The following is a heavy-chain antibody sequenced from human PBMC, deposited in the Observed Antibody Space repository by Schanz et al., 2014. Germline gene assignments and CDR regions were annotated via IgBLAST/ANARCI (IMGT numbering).Heavy chain of an antibody. D-gene: IGHD3-9*01. CDR1: EFTFSSYA. CDR2: ISYDGRNK. J-gene: IGHJ4*02. CDR3: AKQIHYDILTVTRN. V-gene: IGHV3-30-3*01. Sequence: VQLVESGGGLVKPGGSLRLSCEASEFTFSSYAMHWVRQAPGKGLEWVAVISYDGRNKYYADSVKGRFTISRDNSKNTLYLQMNSLRAEDTAVYYCAKQIHYDILTVTRNWGQGTLVTVSS.